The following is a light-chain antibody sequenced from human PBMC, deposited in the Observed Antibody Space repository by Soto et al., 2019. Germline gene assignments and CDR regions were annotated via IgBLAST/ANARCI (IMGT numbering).Light chain of an antibody. J-gene: IGLJ1*01. Sequence: QYALTQPASVSGSPGQSITISCTGTSSDDSGYNYVSWYQQHPGKAPKLMIYDVSNRPSGVSNRFSGSKSGNTASLTISGLQAEDEADYYCSSYTSSSTLFGTGTKVTVL. CDR1: SSDDSGYNY. CDR2: DVS. V-gene: IGLV2-14*01. CDR3: SSYTSSSTL.